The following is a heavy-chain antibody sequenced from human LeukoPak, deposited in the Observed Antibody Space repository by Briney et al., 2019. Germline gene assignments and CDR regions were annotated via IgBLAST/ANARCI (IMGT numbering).Heavy chain of an antibody. D-gene: IGHD2-2*01. J-gene: IGHJ4*02. CDR1: GGTFSSYA. CDR3: ARVVRCSSTSCYLSADY. V-gene: IGHV1-69*13. Sequence: SVKVSCKASGGTFSSYAISWVRQAPGQGLEWMGGIIPIFGTANYAQKFQGRVTITADESTSTAYMELSSLRSEDTAVYYCARVVRCSSTSCYLSADYWGQGTLVTVSS. CDR2: IIPIFGTA.